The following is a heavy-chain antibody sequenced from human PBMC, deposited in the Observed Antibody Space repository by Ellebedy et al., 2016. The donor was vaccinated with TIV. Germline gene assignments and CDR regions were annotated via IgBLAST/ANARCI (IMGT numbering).Heavy chain of an antibody. CDR2: IYPSDSDI. V-gene: IGHV5-51*01. Sequence: GESLKISCQGSGFTFTNYWIGWVRQMPGKGLEFMGLIYPSDSDIRYSPSFQGQVTISADKSNSTAYLHWSSLKASETAMYYCTRGGNWFDPWGQGTLVTVSS. CDR1: GFTFTNYW. J-gene: IGHJ5*02. CDR3: TRGGNWFDP.